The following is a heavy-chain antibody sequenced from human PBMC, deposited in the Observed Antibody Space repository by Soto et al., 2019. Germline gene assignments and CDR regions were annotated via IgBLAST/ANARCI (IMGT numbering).Heavy chain of an antibody. CDR2: IYYSGST. Sequence: SETLSLTCTVSGGSISSYYWSWIWQPRGKGLEWIGYIYYSGSTNYNPSLKSRVTISVDTSKNQFSLKLSSVTAADTAVYYCARLTYYGDYWYFDLWGRGTLVTVSS. J-gene: IGHJ2*01. V-gene: IGHV4-59*08. CDR3: ARLTYYGDYWYFDL. CDR1: GGSISSYY. D-gene: IGHD4-17*01.